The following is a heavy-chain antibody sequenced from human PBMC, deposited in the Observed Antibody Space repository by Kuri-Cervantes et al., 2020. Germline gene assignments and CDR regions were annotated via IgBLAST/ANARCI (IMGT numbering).Heavy chain of an antibody. J-gene: IGHJ4*02. V-gene: IGHV3-21*01. CDR2: ISSSSSYI. Sequence: GGSLRLSCAASGFTFSSYSMNWVRQAPGKGLEWVSSISSSSSYIYYADSVKGRFTISRDNAKNSLYLQMNSLRAEDTAVYYCARDIGVFYYDSSGYYSWGQGTLVTVSS. CDR3: ARDIGVFYYDSSGYYS. CDR1: GFTFSSYS. D-gene: IGHD3-22*01.